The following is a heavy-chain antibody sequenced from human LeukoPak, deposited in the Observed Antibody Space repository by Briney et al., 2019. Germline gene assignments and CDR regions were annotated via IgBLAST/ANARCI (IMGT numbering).Heavy chain of an antibody. CDR2: IVVGSGNT. V-gene: IGHV1-58*01. D-gene: IGHD4-17*01. CDR1: GFTFTSSA. CDR3: AAVWATVSRQTGDAFDI. J-gene: IGHJ3*02. Sequence: SVKVSRKASGFTFTSSAVQWVRQARGQRLEWIGWIVVGSGNTNYAQKFQERVTITRDMSTSTAYMELSSLRSEDTAVYYCAAVWATVSRQTGDAFDIWGQGTMVTVSS.